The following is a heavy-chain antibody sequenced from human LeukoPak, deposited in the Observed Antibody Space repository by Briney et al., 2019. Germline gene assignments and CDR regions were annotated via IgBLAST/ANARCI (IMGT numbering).Heavy chain of an antibody. Sequence: GGSLRLSCAASGFTFSSYAMHCVRQAPGKGLEWVAVISYDGSNKYYADSVKGRFTISRDNSKNTLYLQMNSLRAEDTAVYYCAGAARPWDYWGQGTLVTVSP. CDR2: ISYDGSNK. D-gene: IGHD6-6*01. CDR3: AGAARPWDY. CDR1: GFTFSSYA. V-gene: IGHV3-30-3*01. J-gene: IGHJ4*02.